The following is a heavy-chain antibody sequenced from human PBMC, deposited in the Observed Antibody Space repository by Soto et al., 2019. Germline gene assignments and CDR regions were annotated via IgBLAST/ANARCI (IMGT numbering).Heavy chain of an antibody. CDR3: ARGPINRPMVYAIDY. Sequence: SETLSLTCTVSGGSISSSSYYWGWIRQPPGKGLEWIGSIYYSGSTYYNPSLKSRVTISEDTSKNQFSLKLSAVTAADTAVYYCARGPINRPMVYAIDYWGQGTLVTVSS. J-gene: IGHJ4*02. CDR2: IYYSGST. D-gene: IGHD2-8*01. CDR1: GGSISSSSYY. V-gene: IGHV4-39*07.